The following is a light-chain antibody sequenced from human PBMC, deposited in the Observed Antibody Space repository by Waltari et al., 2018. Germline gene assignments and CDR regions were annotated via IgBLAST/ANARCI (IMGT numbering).Light chain of an antibody. CDR3: HQYGNSPFT. CDR2: GSS. CDR1: HTVSNDY. V-gene: IGKV3-20*01. J-gene: IGKJ3*01. Sequence: EIVLTQSPGTLSLSPGQRATLSCWASHTVSNDYVAWYKQKPGQAPRLLISGSSRRATGIPDRFSGSGSGTGFTLTITRLESEDSAVYYCHQYGNSPFTFGPGTKVDIK.